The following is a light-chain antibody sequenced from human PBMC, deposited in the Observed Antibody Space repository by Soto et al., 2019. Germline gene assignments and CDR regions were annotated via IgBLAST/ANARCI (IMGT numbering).Light chain of an antibody. V-gene: IGKV1-39*01. J-gene: IGKJ1*01. CDR1: QSISNY. CDR2: AAS. CDR3: QQGYSTPPT. Sequence: DIQMTQSPSSLSASIGDRVTITCRASQSISNYLNWYQQRPGKAPKILISAASSLRSGVPSRFSGSGSGTDFTLTISSLQPEDFATYYCQQGYSTPPTFGLGTKVEIK.